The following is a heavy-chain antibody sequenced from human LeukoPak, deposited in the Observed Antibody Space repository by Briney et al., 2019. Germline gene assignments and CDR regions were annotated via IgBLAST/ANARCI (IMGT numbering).Heavy chain of an antibody. V-gene: IGHV1-2*02. Sequence: ASVKVSCKASGYTFTGYYIHWVRQAPGQGLEWMGWINPNSGGTNYAQKFQGRVTMTRDTSISTAYMELSRLRSDDTAMYYCARGDSSGWYDYWAREPWSPSPQ. J-gene: IGHJ4*02. CDR1: GYTFTGYY. D-gene: IGHD6-19*01. CDR3: ARGDSSGWYDY. CDR2: INPNSGGT.